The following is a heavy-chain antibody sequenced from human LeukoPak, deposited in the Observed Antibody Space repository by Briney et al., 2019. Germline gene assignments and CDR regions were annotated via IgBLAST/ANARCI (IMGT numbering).Heavy chain of an antibody. CDR1: GGSISGHY. J-gene: IGHJ4*02. CDR3: ASYSSGWSHYFDY. CDR2: IYYSGST. D-gene: IGHD6-19*01. V-gene: IGHV4-59*11. Sequence: SETLSLTCTVSGGSISGHYWSWIRQPSGKGLEWIGYIYYSGSTNYNPSLKSRVTISVDTSKNQFSLKLSSVTAADTAVYYCASYSSGWSHYFDYWGQGTLVTVSS.